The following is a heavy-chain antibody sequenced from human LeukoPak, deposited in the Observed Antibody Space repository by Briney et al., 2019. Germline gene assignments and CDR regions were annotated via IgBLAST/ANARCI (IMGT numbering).Heavy chain of an antibody. CDR1: GGSFSGYY. D-gene: IGHD3-10*01. J-gene: IGHJ5*02. V-gene: IGHV4-34*01. CDR2: INHSGST. Sequence: PSETLSLTCAVYGGSFSGYYWSWIRQPPGKGLEWIGEINHSGSTNYNPSLKSRVTISVDTSKNQFSLKLSSVTAADTAVYYCARGILLWFGELLFPTKRSNWFGPWGQGTLVTVSS. CDR3: ARGILLWFGELLFPTKRSNWFGP.